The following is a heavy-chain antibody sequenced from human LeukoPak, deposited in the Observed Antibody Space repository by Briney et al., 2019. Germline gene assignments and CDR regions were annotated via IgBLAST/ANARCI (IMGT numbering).Heavy chain of an antibody. CDR2: INQDGSEN. D-gene: IGHD3-10*01. Sequence: RAGGSLRLSCAASGLTFSDFWMGWVRQAPGKGLEWVANINQDGSENYYVDSVKGRFTISRDNAKNSLYLQMNSLRAEDTAVYYCTKGRSNHYWGQGTLVTVST. V-gene: IGHV3-7*01. CDR3: TKGRSNHY. CDR1: GLTFSDFW. J-gene: IGHJ4*02.